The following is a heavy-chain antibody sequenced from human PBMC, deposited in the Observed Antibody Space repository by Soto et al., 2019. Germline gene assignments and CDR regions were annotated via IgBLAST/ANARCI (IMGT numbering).Heavy chain of an antibody. CDR3: TRISGSYYGGGGY. Sequence: EVQLVESGGGLVQPGGSLKLSCAASGFTFSGSAMHWVRQDSGKGLEWVGRIRSKANSYATAYAASVKGRFTISRDDSKNTAYLQMNSLKTEDTAVYYCTRISGSYYGGGGYWGQGTLVTVSS. CDR1: GFTFSGSA. D-gene: IGHD1-26*01. V-gene: IGHV3-73*02. CDR2: IRSKANSYAT. J-gene: IGHJ4*02.